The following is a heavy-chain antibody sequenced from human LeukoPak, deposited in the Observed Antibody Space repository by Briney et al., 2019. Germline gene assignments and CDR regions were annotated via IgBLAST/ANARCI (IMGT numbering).Heavy chain of an antibody. CDR2: IYYSGST. J-gene: IGHJ4*02. D-gene: IGHD4-17*01. Sequence: PSETLSLTCTVSGGSISSSSYYWGWIRQPPGKGLEWIGSIYYSGSTYYNPSLKSRVTISVDTSKNQFSLKLSSVTAADTAVYYCARHYYGAKIPDYWGQGTLVTVSS. V-gene: IGHV4-39*01. CDR1: GGSISSSSYY. CDR3: ARHYYGAKIPDY.